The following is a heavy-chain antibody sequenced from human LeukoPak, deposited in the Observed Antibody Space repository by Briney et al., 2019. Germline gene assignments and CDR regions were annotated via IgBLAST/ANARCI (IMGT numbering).Heavy chain of an antibody. CDR2: INHSGST. CDR3: ARDPDSSPGSGVDY. V-gene: IGHV4-34*01. Sequence: SETLSLTCAVYGGSFSGYYWSWIRQPPEKGLEWIGEINHSGSTNYNPSLKSRVTISVDTSKNQFSLKLSSVTAADTAVYYCARDPDSSPGSGVDYWGQGTLVTVSS. CDR1: GGSFSGYY. J-gene: IGHJ4*02. D-gene: IGHD6-13*01.